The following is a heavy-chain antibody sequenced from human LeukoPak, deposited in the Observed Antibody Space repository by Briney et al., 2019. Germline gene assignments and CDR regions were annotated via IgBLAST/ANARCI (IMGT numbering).Heavy chain of an antibody. CDR2: IPYDGSKE. CDR1: GFIFSRYA. CDR3: ARDPRQYYFDY. Sequence: GGSLRLSCAASGFIFSRYAMHWVRQAPGKGLEWVAAIPYDGSKEYYAESVKGRVIISRDNSKNTVYLQMNSLRAEDTAVYYCARDPRQYYFDYWGQGTLVTVSS. V-gene: IGHV3-30-3*01. J-gene: IGHJ4*02.